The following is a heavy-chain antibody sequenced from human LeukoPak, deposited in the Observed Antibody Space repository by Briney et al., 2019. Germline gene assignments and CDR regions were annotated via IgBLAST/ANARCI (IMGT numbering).Heavy chain of an antibody. J-gene: IGHJ4*02. CDR3: ALVPRYSTTWSTFDY. CDR2: ISFDGNNQ. D-gene: IGHD6-13*01. Sequence: PGGSLRLSCAASGVTFSTYGMHWVRQAPGKGLERVAVISFDGNNQYYADSVTGRFTISRDNSKNTLYLQMSGLRTEDTAVYYCALVPRYSTTWSTFDYWGQGTLVTVSS. CDR1: GVTFSTYG. V-gene: IGHV3-30*03.